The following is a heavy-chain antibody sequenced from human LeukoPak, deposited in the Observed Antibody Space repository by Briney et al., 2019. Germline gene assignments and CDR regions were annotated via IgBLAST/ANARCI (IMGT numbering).Heavy chain of an antibody. J-gene: IGHJ5*02. CDR1: GYTFTGYY. CDR2: INPNSGGT. D-gene: IGHD6-19*01. Sequence: GASVKVSCKASGYTFTGYYMHWVRQAPGQGLEWMGWINPNSGGTNYAQKLQGRVTMTTDTSTSTAYMELRSLRSDDTAVYYCARAGAALPAEQWLVRRWFDPWGQGTLVTVSS. V-gene: IGHV1-2*02. CDR3: ARAGAALPAEQWLVRRWFDP.